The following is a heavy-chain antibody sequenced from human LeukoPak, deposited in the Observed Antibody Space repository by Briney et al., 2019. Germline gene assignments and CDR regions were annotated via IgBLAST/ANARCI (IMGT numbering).Heavy chain of an antibody. V-gene: IGHV4-59*01. Sequence: SETLSLTCTVSGGSISSYYWSWIRQPPGKGLEWIGYIYYSGSTNYNPSLKSRVTISVDTSKNQFSLKLSSVTAADTAVYYCAREGPGGSYSGWGQGTLVTVSS. CDR1: GGSISSYY. CDR3: AREGPGGSYSG. CDR2: IYYSGST. D-gene: IGHD1-26*01. J-gene: IGHJ4*02.